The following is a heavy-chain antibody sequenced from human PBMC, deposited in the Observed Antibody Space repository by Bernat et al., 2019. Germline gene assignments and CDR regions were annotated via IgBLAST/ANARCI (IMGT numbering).Heavy chain of an antibody. D-gene: IGHD3-10*01. CDR2: ISSSGSTI. Sequence: EVQLVESGGGLVQPGGSLRLSCAASGFTFSSYEMNWVRQAPGKGLEWVSYISSSGSTIYYADSVKGRFTISRDNAKNSLYLPMHILRAADTAVYYCARVKGRAIKYGVGVWGQGTTVTVSS. CDR1: GFTFSSYE. V-gene: IGHV3-48*03. J-gene: IGHJ6*02. CDR3: ARVKGRAIKYGVGV.